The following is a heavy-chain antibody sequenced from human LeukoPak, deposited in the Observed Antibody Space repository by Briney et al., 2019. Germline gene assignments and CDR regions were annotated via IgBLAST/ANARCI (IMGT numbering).Heavy chain of an antibody. Sequence: GGSLRLSCAASGFTFDDYGMSWVRQAPGKGLEWVSGINWNGGSTGYADSVKGRFTISRDNSKNTVYLQMNSLRAEDTAVYYCARHGSITMVRGRLRYYYMDVWGKGTTVTISS. CDR3: ARHGSITMVRGRLRYYYMDV. V-gene: IGHV3-20*04. CDR1: GFTFDDYG. D-gene: IGHD3-10*01. CDR2: INWNGGST. J-gene: IGHJ6*03.